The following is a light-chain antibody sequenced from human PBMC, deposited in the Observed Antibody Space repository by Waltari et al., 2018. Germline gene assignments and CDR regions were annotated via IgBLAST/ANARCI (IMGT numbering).Light chain of an antibody. CDR1: PSVSSN. V-gene: IGKV3-15*01. Sequence: EIVMTQSPATLSVSPGERATLSCRASPSVSSNLAWYQQKPGQAPRLLIYGAPTRATGIPARFSGSGSGTEFTLTISSLQSEDFAVYYCQQYNNWPGWTFGQGTKVEIK. CDR2: GAP. CDR3: QQYNNWPGWT. J-gene: IGKJ1*01.